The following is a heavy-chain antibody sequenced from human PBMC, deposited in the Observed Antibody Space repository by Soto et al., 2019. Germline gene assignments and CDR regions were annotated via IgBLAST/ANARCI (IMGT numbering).Heavy chain of an antibody. J-gene: IGHJ3*02. CDR2: MSHSGGT. Sequence: QVQLQQWGAGLLKPSETLSLTCAVYGGFVSSGSYYWSWIRQPPGKGLEWIGEMSHSGGTHFNPSLKSRVTISVDTSKNQFSLKMSFVTAADTALYYCARVERGTATTVVDAFDIWGQGTMVTVSS. CDR1: GGFVSSGSYY. D-gene: IGHD1-1*01. V-gene: IGHV4-34*01. CDR3: ARVERGTATTVVDAFDI.